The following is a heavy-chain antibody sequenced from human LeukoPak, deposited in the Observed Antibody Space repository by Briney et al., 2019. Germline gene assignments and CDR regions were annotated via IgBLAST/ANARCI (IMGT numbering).Heavy chain of an antibody. V-gene: IGHV3-30*04. CDR2: ISYDGSNK. CDR1: GFTFSSYA. Sequence: PGGSLRLSCAASGFTFSSYAMHWVRQAPGKGLEWVAVISYDGSNKYYADSVKGRFTISRDNSKNTLYLQMNSLRAEDTAVYYCARDLNNPVAGPDFGYRGQGTLVTVSS. D-gene: IGHD6-19*01. CDR3: ARDLNNPVAGPDFGY. J-gene: IGHJ4*02.